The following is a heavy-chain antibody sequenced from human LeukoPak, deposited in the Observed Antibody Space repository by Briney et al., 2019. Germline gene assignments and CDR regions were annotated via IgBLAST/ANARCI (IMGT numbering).Heavy chain of an antibody. V-gene: IGHV3-23*01. J-gene: IGHJ4*02. Sequence: GGSLRLSCAASGFNFNYYAMSWVRQAPGKGLEWVSAISGSGAGTYYADSVKGRFTISRDNSKNTLYLQMNSLRAEDTAVYYCAKCTNYCFDYWGQGTLVTVSS. CDR3: AKCTNYCFDY. CDR1: GFNFNYYA. D-gene: IGHD1-7*01. CDR2: ISGSGAGT.